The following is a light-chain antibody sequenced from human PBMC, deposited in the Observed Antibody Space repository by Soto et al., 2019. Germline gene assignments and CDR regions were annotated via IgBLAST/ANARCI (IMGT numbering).Light chain of an antibody. CDR3: QQYAESPLT. J-gene: IGKJ4*01. CDR1: QSIGKSY. V-gene: IGKV3-20*01. Sequence: VLTQSPGTVSLSPGESATLSCRASQSIGKSYLAWFQHKPGQAPRLLIYGASTRATGIPDRFRGSGSGTDFTLTVSRLESEDCAVYYCQQYAESPLTFGGGTKVEIK. CDR2: GAS.